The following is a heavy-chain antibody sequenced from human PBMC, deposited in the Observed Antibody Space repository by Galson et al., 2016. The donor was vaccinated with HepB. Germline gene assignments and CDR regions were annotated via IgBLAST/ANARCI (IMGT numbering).Heavy chain of an antibody. CDR3: ARGRSGSGGTYYYYFYGLDV. D-gene: IGHD3-3*01. V-gene: IGHV1-69*06. CDR1: GDTFNSHA. Sequence: SVKVSCKASGDTFNSHAISWVRQAPGHGLEWVGEFIPTSDTPNYAEEFQGRVTITADKSTGTAYMELNNLRSDDTAVYFCARGRSGSGGTYYYYFYGLDVWGQGTAVGVSS. J-gene: IGHJ6*02. CDR2: FIPTSDTP.